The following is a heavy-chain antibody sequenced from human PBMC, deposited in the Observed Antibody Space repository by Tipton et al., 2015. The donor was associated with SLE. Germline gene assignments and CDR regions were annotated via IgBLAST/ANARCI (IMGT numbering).Heavy chain of an antibody. D-gene: IGHD2-2*01. CDR1: GGSISSYY. Sequence: TLSLTCTASGGSISSYYWSWIRQPPGKGLEWIGYIYYSGSTNYNPSLKSRVTISVDTSKNQFSLKLSSVTAADTAVYYCARYCSSTSCYHVWGKGTTVTVSS. V-gene: IGHV4-59*08. J-gene: IGHJ6*04. CDR2: IYYSGST. CDR3: ARYCSSTSCYHV.